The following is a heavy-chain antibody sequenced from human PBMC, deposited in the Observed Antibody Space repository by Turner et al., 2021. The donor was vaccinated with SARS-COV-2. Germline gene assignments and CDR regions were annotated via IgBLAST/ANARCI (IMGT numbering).Heavy chain of an antibody. D-gene: IGHD5-12*01. V-gene: IGHV3-66*04. J-gene: IGHJ4*02. Sequence: EVQLVESGGGLVQPGGSLRLSCAASGFTVSSNYMGWVRRAPGKGLEWVSLIYSGGSTDYADSVKGRFTISRDNSKNTLSLQMNSLRAEDTAVYYCARHKWRRGAFDYWGQGTLVTVSS. CDR3: ARHKWRRGAFDY. CDR1: GFTVSSNY. CDR2: IYSGGST.